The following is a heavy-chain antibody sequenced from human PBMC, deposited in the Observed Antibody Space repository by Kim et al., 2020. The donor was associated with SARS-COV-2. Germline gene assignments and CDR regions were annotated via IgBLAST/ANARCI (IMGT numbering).Heavy chain of an antibody. Sequence: PVKGNFTISKDDSKNTLYLQMNSLKTEDTAVYYCTTAPDYYGSGSYYLVWGQGTTVTVSS. CDR3: TTAPDYYGSGSYYLV. V-gene: IGHV3-15*01. D-gene: IGHD3-10*01. J-gene: IGHJ6*02.